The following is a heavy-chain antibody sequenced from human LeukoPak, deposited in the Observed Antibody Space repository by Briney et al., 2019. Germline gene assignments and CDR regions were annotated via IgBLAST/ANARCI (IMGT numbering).Heavy chain of an antibody. V-gene: IGHV4-34*01. D-gene: IGHD2-15*01. CDR1: GGSFYDYY. J-gene: IGHJ4*02. CDR2: INDSGST. CDR3: ARGRRLYCTGGSCYKPYY. Sequence: PSETLSLACAVYGGSFYDYYWSWIRQPPGKGLEWIGEINDSGSTNYNPSLKSRVTISEDTSKNQFSLKLTSVTAADAAVYYCARGRRLYCTGGSCYKPYYWGQGTLVTVSS.